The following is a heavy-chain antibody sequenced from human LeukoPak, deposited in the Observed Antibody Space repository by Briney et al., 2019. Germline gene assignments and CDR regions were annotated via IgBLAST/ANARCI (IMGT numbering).Heavy chain of an antibody. CDR3: ARDLAAAGNNWFDP. CDR1: GYTSTSYG. J-gene: IGHJ5*02. Sequence: ASVKVSCKASGYTSTSYGISWVRQAPGQGLEWVGRIIPILGIANYAQKFQGRVTITADKSTSTAYMELSSLRSEDTAVYYCARDLAAAGNNWFDPWGQGTLVTVSS. D-gene: IGHD6-13*01. V-gene: IGHV1-69*04. CDR2: IIPILGIA.